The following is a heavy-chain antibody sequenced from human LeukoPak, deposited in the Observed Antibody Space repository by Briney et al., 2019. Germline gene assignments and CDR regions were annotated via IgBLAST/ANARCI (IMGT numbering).Heavy chain of an antibody. CDR2: ISYDGSDK. CDR1: GFTFDSYA. D-gene: IGHD2-2*01. J-gene: IGHJ4*02. V-gene: IGHV3-30-3*01. CDR3: ARDSPTKYCSSTSCYRVDFDY. Sequence: GGSLRLSCAASGFTFDSYAMHWVRQAPGKGLEWVAVISYDGSDKYSADSVKGRFTISRDNSKNTLYLQMNSLRPEDTAVYYCARDSPTKYCSSTSCYRVDFDYWAQGTLVTVSS.